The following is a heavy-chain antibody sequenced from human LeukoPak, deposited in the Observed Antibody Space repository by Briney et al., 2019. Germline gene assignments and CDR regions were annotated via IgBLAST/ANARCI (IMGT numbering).Heavy chain of an antibody. D-gene: IGHD3-10*01. CDR3: AREAGWFGESPGGYYYYYMDV. CDR2: FDPEDGET. V-gene: IGHV1-24*01. Sequence: GASVKVSCKVSGYTLTELSMHWVRQAPGKGLEWMGGFDPEDGETIYAQKFQGRVTMTRNTSISTAYMELSSLRSEDTAVYYCAREAGWFGESPGGYYYYYMDVWGKGTTVTISS. J-gene: IGHJ6*03. CDR1: GYTLTELS.